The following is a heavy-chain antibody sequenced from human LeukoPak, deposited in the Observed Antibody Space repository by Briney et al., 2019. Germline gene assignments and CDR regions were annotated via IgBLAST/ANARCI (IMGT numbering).Heavy chain of an antibody. V-gene: IGHV3-7*01. CDR1: GFTFSTYW. D-gene: IGHD3-10*01. J-gene: IGHJ4*02. CDR3: ARGRGGLLWFGEFNS. CDR2: IKQDGSER. Sequence: PGGSLRLSCAASGFTFSTYWMSWVRQVPGKGLEWVANIKQDGSERNYVDSVKGRFTISRDNAKNSLYLQMNSLRAEDTAVYYCARGRGGLLWFGEFNSWGQGTLVTVSS.